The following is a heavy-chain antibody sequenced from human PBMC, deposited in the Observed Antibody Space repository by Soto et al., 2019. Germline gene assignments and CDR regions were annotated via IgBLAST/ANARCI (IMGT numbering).Heavy chain of an antibody. CDR2: IYPGDSDT. J-gene: IGHJ4*02. V-gene: IGHV5-51*01. Sequence: PVESLTLSCKGSGYSFTSYWVGWVRQMPGKGLEWMGIIYPGDSDTRYSPSFQGQVTISADKSISTAYLQWSSLKASDTAMYYCARLREQLVLKYFDYWGQGTLVTVSS. CDR3: ARLREQLVLKYFDY. D-gene: IGHD6-13*01. CDR1: GYSFTSYW.